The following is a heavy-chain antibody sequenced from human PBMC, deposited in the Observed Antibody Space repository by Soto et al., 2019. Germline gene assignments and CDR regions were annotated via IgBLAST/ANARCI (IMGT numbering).Heavy chain of an antibody. Sequence: QVQLVESGGGVVQPGRSLRLSCAASGFTFSSYAMNWVRQAPGKGLEWVALISYDGSNKYYADSVKGRFIISRDSSKNTLYLQMNSLRDADTAVYYCGRCTSTSCHLGSDYWGQGTLVAVSS. V-gene: IGHV3-30-3*01. CDR2: ISYDGSNK. D-gene: IGHD2-2*01. CDR1: GFTFSSYA. CDR3: GRCTSTSCHLGSDY. J-gene: IGHJ4*02.